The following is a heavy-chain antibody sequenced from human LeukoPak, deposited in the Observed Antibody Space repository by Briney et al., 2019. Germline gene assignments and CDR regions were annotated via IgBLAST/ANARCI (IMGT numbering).Heavy chain of an antibody. CDR2: IKKDGSEE. J-gene: IGHJ6*03. V-gene: IGHV3-7*01. Sequence: PGGSLRLSCAASGFTLNSYLMSWVRQAPGRGLEWVANIKKDGSEESYLDSVKGRFTVSRDNAKNSLFLQMNSLRAEDTAVYYCARGLYYMDVWGKGTTVTVSS. CDR1: GFTLNSYL. CDR3: ARGLYYMDV.